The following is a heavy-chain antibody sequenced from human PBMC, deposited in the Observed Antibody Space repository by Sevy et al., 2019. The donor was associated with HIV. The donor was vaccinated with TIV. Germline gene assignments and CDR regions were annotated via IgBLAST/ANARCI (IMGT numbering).Heavy chain of an antibody. CDR1: GGTFSSYA. Sequence: ASVKVSCKASGGTFSSYAINWVRQAPGQGLEWMGRIIPIPGIPNYAQKFQGRVTITADKSTRTAYMELISLRSEDTAVYYCARDASSYCTSYSCYGGWFDPWGQGTLVTVSS. V-gene: IGHV1-69*04. J-gene: IGHJ5*02. D-gene: IGHD2-2*01. CDR3: ARDASSYCTSYSCYGGWFDP. CDR2: IIPIPGIP.